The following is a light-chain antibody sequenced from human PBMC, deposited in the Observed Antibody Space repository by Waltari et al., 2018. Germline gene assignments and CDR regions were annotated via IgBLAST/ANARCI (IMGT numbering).Light chain of an antibody. V-gene: IGLV2-14*03. CDR3: TSYTTSGTWV. J-gene: IGLJ3*02. CDR1: SSDAGAYNY. CDR2: GVS. Sequence: QSALTQPASVSGSPGQSITISCPGSSSDAGAYNYVSWYQQHPGKAPKIMIYGVSERPSGVSNRFSGSKSGNTASLTISGLQTEDEADYYCTSYTTSGTWVFGGGTKLTVL.